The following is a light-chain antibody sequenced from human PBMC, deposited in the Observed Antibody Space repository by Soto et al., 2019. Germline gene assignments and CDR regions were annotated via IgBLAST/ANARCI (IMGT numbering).Light chain of an antibody. J-gene: IGKJ1*01. CDR2: EVS. V-gene: IGKV2-30*02. Sequence: DVVLTQSPLSLPVTLGQPASISCRSSQSLIHSDGSTYLSWFQQRPGQSPRRLIYEVSDRDSGVPDRISGSGSGTDFTLKISRVEAEDVGVYYCMQGTHWPWTFGQGTKVEIK. CDR3: MQGTHWPWT. CDR1: QSLIHSDGSTY.